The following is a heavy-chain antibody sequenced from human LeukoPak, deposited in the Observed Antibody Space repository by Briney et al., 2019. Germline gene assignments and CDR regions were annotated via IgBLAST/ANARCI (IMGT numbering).Heavy chain of an antibody. CDR2: IYHSGST. CDR1: GGSISSGGYS. CDR3: AKNGQSGFSFDP. J-gene: IGHJ5*02. V-gene: IGHV4-30-2*01. D-gene: IGHD1-26*01. Sequence: SETLSLTCAVSGGSISSGGYSWSWIRQPPGKGLEWIGYIYHSGSTYYNPSLKSRVTISVDTSKNQFSLKLSSVTAADTAVYHCAKNGQSGFSFDPWGQGTLVTVSS.